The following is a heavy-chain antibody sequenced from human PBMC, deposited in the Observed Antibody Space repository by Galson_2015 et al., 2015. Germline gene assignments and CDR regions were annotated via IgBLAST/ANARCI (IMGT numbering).Heavy chain of an antibody. V-gene: IGHV5-10-1*01. J-gene: IGHJ4*02. CDR3: ARHGADCTNGVCYYFDY. CDR2: IDPSDSYT. D-gene: IGHD2-8*01. CDR1: GYSFTSYW. Sequence: QSGAEVKKPGESLRISCKGSGYSFTSYWISWVRQMPGKGLEWMGRIDPSDSYTNYSPSFQGHVTISADKSISTAYLQWSSLKASDTAMYYCARHGADCTNGVCYYFDYWGQGTLVTVSS.